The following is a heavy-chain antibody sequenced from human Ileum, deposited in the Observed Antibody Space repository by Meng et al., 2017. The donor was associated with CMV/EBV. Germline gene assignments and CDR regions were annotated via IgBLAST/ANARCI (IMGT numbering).Heavy chain of an antibody. CDR2: LYWNDDV. V-gene: IGHV2-5*01. CDR3: ARLQISMISYYFDY. Sequence: SGFSLSTSGVGVRWLRQPPGKALEWLTLLYWNDDVRHSPSLISRLTVIKDTSKNQVVLTMTNMDPVDTATYYCARLQISMISYYFDYWGQGALVTVSS. D-gene: IGHD3-22*01. J-gene: IGHJ4*02. CDR1: GFSLSTSGVG.